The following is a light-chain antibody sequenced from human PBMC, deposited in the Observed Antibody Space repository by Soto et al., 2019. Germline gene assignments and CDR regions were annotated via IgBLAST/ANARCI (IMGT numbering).Light chain of an antibody. CDR2: DAS. CDR1: TGDVGAYNF. V-gene: IGLV2-11*01. CDR3: CSYAGSFTWV. J-gene: IGLJ3*02. Sequence: QSALTQPRSVSGSPGQSVTISCTGTTGDVGAYNFVSWYQHHPGKAPKLMIYDASKRPSGVPDRFSASKSGNTASLTISGLQAEDEADYYSCSYAGSFTWVFGGGTQLTVL.